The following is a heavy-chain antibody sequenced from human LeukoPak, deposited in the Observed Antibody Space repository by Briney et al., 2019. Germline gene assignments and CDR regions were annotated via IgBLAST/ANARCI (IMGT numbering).Heavy chain of an antibody. D-gene: IGHD3-9*01. Sequence: GGSLRLSCAASGFTFSSYAMGWVRQAPGKGLEWVSGISGSGGSTYYPDSVKGRFTISRDNSKNTLYLQMNSLRAEDTAVYYCAKWVSFDWFPIDYWGQGTLVSVSS. V-gene: IGHV3-23*01. CDR3: AKWVSFDWFPIDY. CDR1: GFTFSSYA. J-gene: IGHJ4*02. CDR2: ISGSGGST.